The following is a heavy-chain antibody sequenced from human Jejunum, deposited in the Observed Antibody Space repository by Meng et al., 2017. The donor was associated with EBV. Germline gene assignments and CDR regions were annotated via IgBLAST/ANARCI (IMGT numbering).Heavy chain of an antibody. CDR1: SGSIFSSNW. D-gene: IGHD2-21*01. CDR3: ASIHPSIDS. CDR2: IYHSGST. J-gene: IGHJ4*02. Sequence: QLKGSGPGLVTPSGTLSLTCAVSSGSIFSSNWWTWVRQPPGKGLEWIGEIYHSGSTNYNPSLKSRITMSLDKSKNQFSLKLRSVTAADTAVYYCASIHPSIDSWGPGTLVTVPS. V-gene: IGHV4-4*02.